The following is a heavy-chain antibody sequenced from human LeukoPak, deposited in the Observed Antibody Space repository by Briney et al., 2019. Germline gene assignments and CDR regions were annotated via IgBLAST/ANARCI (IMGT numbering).Heavy chain of an antibody. CDR2: ISYDGSNK. Sequence: PGGSLRLSCAASGFTFSSYGMHWVRQAPGKGLEWVAVISYDGSNKYYADSVKGRFTIPRDNSKNTLYLQMNSLRVEDTAVYYCAKAADQYYYSYFYYMDVWGKGTTVTVSS. CDR3: AKAADQYYYSYFYYMDV. D-gene: IGHD2/OR15-2a*01. V-gene: IGHV3-30*18. CDR1: GFTFSSYG. J-gene: IGHJ6*03.